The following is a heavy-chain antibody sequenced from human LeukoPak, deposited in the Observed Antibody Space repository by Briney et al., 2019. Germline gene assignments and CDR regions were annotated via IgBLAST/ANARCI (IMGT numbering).Heavy chain of an antibody. CDR1: GGSISSSSYY. D-gene: IGHD5-18*01. Sequence: SETLSLTCTVSGGSISSSSYYWGWIRQPPGKGLEWIGSIYYSGSTYYNPSLKSRVTISVDTSKNQFSLKLSSVTAADTAVYYCARDGALYSYGPVMSIWGQGTMVTVSS. CDR2: IYYSGST. CDR3: ARDGALYSYGPVMSI. J-gene: IGHJ3*02. V-gene: IGHV4-39*07.